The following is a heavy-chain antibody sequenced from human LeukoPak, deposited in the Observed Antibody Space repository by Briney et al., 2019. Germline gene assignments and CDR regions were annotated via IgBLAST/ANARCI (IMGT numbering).Heavy chain of an antibody. V-gene: IGHV4-59*01. D-gene: IGHD1-1*01. Sequence: SETLSLTCSVSGDSISSYFWAWIRQPPGKGLEWIGYVYYNGTTNYNPSLRNRVAISIDTSKNQFSLKLNSATAADTAVYYCARVNINNWHSCDYWGQGTLVTVSS. CDR1: GDSISSYF. CDR3: ARVNINNWHSCDY. CDR2: VYYNGTT. J-gene: IGHJ4*02.